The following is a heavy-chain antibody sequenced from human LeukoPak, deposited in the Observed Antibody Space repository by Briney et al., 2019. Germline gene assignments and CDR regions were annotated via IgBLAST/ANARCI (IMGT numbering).Heavy chain of an antibody. CDR2: MNPNSGNT. Sequence: ASVKVSCKASGYTFTSYDINWVRQATGRGLEWMGWMNPNSGNTGYAQKFQGRVTMTRNTSISTAYMELSSLRSEDAAVYYCARRRPPMIGNWFDPWGQGTLVTVSS. V-gene: IGHV1-8*01. CDR1: GYTFTSYD. D-gene: IGHD3-16*01. J-gene: IGHJ5*02. CDR3: ARRRPPMIGNWFDP.